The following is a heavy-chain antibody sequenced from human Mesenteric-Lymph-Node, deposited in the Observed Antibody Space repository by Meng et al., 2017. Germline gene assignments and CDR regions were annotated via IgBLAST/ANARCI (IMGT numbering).Heavy chain of an antibody. V-gene: IGHV3-21*01. CDR2: ISSSS. D-gene: IGHD2-15*01. J-gene: IGHJ4*02. CDR3: ARGRVVVGAAPSDF. CDR1: GFSFGSYS. Sequence: EVQLVESGGSLVEPGGSLSLSCATAGFSFGSYSMNWVRQAPGKGLEGVSSISSSSSYADSVKGRYTISRDNAKNTLYLQMNSLRAEDTAVYFCARGRVVVGAAPSDFWGQGTLVTVSS.